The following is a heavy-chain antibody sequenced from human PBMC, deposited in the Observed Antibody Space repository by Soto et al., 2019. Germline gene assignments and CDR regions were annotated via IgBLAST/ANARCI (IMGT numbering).Heavy chain of an antibody. CDR3: ARVTPGNNLYYFSGLDF. D-gene: IGHD1-1*01. Sequence: RLSCAASGFTFSSYAMSWVRQAPGKGLQWVALISYEGSNTYYADSVRGRFTISRDNSKNTLYLQMNTLRPEDTGLYYCARVTPGNNLYYFSGLDFWGQGTSGAVSS. J-gene: IGHJ6*02. V-gene: IGHV3-30-3*01. CDR1: GFTFSSYA. CDR2: ISYEGSNT.